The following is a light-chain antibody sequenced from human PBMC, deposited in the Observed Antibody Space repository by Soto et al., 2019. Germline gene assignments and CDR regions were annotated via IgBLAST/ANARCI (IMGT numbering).Light chain of an antibody. V-gene: IGLV1-40*01. CDR1: SSNIGAGYD. CDR2: GNS. Sequence: QSALTQPPSLSGAPGQRVTISCTGSSSNIGAGYDVHWYQQLPGTDPKLLIYGNSNQPSGVPDRFSGCKSGTSASLAITGLQAEDEADYYCQSYDSSLSGVVFGGGTKLTVL. J-gene: IGLJ2*01. CDR3: QSYDSSLSGVV.